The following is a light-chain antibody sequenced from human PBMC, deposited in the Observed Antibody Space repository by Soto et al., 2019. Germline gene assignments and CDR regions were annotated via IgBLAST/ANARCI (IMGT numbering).Light chain of an antibody. J-gene: IGLJ1*01. CDR1: SSDVGGYNY. V-gene: IGLV2-14*03. Sequence: QSVLTLPASVSGSPGQSITISCTGTSSDVGGYNYVSWYQHHPGKAPKLMIYDVSNRPSGVSNRFSGSKSGNTASLSISGLQPEDEADYYCSSYRTSNTRQIVCGTGTKVTVL. CDR3: SSYRTSNTRQIV. CDR2: DVS.